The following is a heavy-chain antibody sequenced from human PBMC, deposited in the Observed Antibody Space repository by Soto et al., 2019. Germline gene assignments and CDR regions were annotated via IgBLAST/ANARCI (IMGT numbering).Heavy chain of an antibody. CDR3: ARDYHYAFDF. V-gene: IGHV3-48*01. J-gene: IGHJ4*02. CDR2: IRTSPTTI. CDR1: GFTFSAYS. Sequence: EVQLVESGGGLVQPGGSLRLSCAASGFTFSAYSMNWVRQAPGKGLEWISYIRTSPTTIHYADSVKGRFTISRDNAKNSLYLQMNSLRAEDTVIYYCARDYHYAFDFWGQGTLVTVSS. D-gene: IGHD2-2*01.